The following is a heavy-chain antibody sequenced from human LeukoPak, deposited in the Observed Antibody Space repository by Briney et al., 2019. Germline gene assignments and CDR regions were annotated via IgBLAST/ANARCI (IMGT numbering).Heavy chain of an antibody. J-gene: IGHJ1*01. Sequence: SETLSLTCTVSGGSISSSSYYWGWIRQPPGKGLEWIGSIYYSGSTYYNPSLKSRVTISVDTSKNQFSLKLSSVTAADTAVYYCAREGYCSSTSCRGKRTYFQHWGQGTLVTVSS. CDR2: IYYSGST. V-gene: IGHV4-39*02. D-gene: IGHD2-2*01. CDR1: GGSISSSSYY. CDR3: AREGYCSSTSCRGKRTYFQH.